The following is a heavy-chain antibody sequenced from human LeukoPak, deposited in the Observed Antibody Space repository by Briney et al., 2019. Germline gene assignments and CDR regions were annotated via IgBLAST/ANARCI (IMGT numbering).Heavy chain of an antibody. Sequence: SETLSLTCTVSGGSISSYYWSWIRQPPGKGLEWIGYIYYSGSTNYNPSLKSRVTISVDTSKNQFSLKLSSVTAADTAVYYCARLFPGSYLDYWGQGTLVTVSS. CDR2: IYYSGST. V-gene: IGHV4-59*01. D-gene: IGHD1-26*01. CDR3: ARLFPGSYLDY. CDR1: GGSISSYY. J-gene: IGHJ4*02.